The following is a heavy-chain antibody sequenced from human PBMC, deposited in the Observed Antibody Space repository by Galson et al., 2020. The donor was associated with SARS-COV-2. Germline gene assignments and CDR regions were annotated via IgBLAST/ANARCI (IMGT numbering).Heavy chain of an antibody. V-gene: IGHV3-20*01. CDR1: GFTFDDYG. CDR2: INWNGGST. D-gene: IGHD1-26*01. CDR3: ASWGGSAVY. J-gene: IGHJ4*02. Sequence: GESLKISCAASGFTFDDYGMSWVRQAPGKGLEWVSGINWNGGSTGYADSVKGRFTISRDNAKNSLYLQMNSLRAEDTALYHCASWGGSAVYWGQGTLVTVSS.